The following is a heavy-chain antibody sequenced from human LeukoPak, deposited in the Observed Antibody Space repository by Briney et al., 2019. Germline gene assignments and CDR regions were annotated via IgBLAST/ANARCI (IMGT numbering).Heavy chain of an antibody. CDR1: GGSISSSNW. Sequence: PSETLSLTCAVSGGSISSSNWWSWVRQPPGKGLEWIGEIYHSGSTNYNPSLKSRVTISVDKSKNQFSLKLSSVTAADTAVYYCARGAYNWNEGNWFDPWGQGTLVTVSS. CDR3: ARGAYNWNEGNWFDP. J-gene: IGHJ5*02. D-gene: IGHD1-1*01. CDR2: IYHSGST. V-gene: IGHV4-4*02.